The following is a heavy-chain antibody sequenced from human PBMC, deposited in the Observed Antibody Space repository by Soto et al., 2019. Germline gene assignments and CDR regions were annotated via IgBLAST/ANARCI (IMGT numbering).Heavy chain of an antibody. V-gene: IGHV3-15*01. CDR2: IKSKTDGGTT. CDR1: GFTFSNAW. CDR3: TTDKVAGDYFYYYYYMDV. D-gene: IGHD4-17*01. Sequence: GGSLRLSCAASGFTFSNAWMSWVRQAPGKGLEWVGRIKSKTDGGTTDYAAPVKGRFTISRDDSKNTLYLQMNSLKTEDTAVYYCTTDKVAGDYFYYYYYMDVWGKGTTVTVSS. J-gene: IGHJ6*03.